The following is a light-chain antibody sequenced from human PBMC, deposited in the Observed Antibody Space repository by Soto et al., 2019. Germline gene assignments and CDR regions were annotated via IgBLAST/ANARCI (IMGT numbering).Light chain of an antibody. CDR2: EVS. Sequence: QSALTQPPSASGSPGQSVTISCTGTSSDFGGYNYVSWYQQHPGKAPKLMIYEVSKRPSGVPDRFSGSKSGNTASLTGSGLQAEDEADYYCSSYAGSNKRVFGGGTKLTVL. J-gene: IGLJ2*01. CDR1: SSDFGGYNY. V-gene: IGLV2-8*01. CDR3: SSYAGSNKRV.